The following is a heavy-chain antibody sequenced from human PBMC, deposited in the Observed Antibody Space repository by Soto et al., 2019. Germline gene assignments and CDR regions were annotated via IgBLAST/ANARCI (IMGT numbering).Heavy chain of an antibody. J-gene: IGHJ6*01. CDR1: GFTVSYFG. CDR3: ARDRFSGRCCMDV. D-gene: IGHD1-26*01. CDR2: INSDGSST. V-gene: IGHV3-74*01. Sequence: PGGSLRLSCAASGFTVSYFGLHWVRQAPGKGLEWVSRINSDGSSTSYADSVKGRFTISRDNAKNTLYLQMNSLRAEDTAVYYCARDRFSGRCCMDVWGQGTTVTVSS.